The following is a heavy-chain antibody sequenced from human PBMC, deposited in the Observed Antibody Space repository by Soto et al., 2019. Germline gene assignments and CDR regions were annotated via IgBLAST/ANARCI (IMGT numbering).Heavy chain of an antibody. CDR1: GFTFSSYS. CDR2: ISSSSSYI. Sequence: GGSLRLSCAASGFTFSSYSMNWVRQAPGKGLEWVSSISSSSSYIYYADSVKGRFTISRDNAKNSLYLQMNSLRAEDTAVYYCARDLDTMVRGREGKDVWGKGTTVTVSS. V-gene: IGHV3-21*01. J-gene: IGHJ6*04. D-gene: IGHD3-10*01. CDR3: ARDLDTMVRGREGKDV.